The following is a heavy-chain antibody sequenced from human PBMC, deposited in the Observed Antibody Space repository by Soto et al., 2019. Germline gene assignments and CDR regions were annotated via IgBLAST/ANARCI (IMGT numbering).Heavy chain of an antibody. CDR3: ARRTVMDYYDSSGYYYYGMDV. CDR2: IDPSDSYT. Sequence: GESLKISCKDSGYSFTSYWISWVRQMPGEGLEWMGRIDPSDSYTNYSPSFQGHVTISADKSISTAYLQWSSLKASDTAMYYCARRTVMDYYDSSGYYYYGMDVWGQGTTVTVSS. V-gene: IGHV5-10-1*01. D-gene: IGHD3-22*01. J-gene: IGHJ6*02. CDR1: GYSFTSYW.